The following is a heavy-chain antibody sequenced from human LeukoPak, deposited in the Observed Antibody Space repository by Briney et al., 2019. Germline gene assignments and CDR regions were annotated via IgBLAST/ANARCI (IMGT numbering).Heavy chain of an antibody. CDR2: ISSSSYI. D-gene: IGHD6-13*01. CDR3: ARDRIAAAGRQLDY. Sequence: PGGSLRLSCAASGFTFSSYSMNWVRQAPGKGLEWVSSISSSSYIYYADSVKSRFTISRDNAKNSLYLQMNSLRAEDTAVYYCARDRIAAAGRQLDYWGQGTLVTVSS. CDR1: GFTFSSYS. J-gene: IGHJ4*02. V-gene: IGHV3-21*01.